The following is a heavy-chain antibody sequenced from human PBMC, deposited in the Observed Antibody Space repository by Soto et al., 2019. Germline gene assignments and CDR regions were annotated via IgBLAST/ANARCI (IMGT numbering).Heavy chain of an antibody. Sequence: QVQLVQSGDEVRKPGSSVKVSCKASGYIFVNYGIAWVRQAPGQGLEWMGWISPYSGNTHYASKVQGRLTMTTDTSTSTGNMHPGGLTSDDTAVDYCAMVDNYVTPTPQDAWGQGTTVTVSS. CDR3: AMVDNYVTPTPQDA. V-gene: IGHV1-18*01. CDR2: ISPYSGNT. J-gene: IGHJ6*02. CDR1: GYIFVNYG. D-gene: IGHD3-16*01.